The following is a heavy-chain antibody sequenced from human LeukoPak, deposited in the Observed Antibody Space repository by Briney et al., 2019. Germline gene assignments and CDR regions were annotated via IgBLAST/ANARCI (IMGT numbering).Heavy chain of an antibody. V-gene: IGHV5-51*01. Sequence: GESLKISCKGSGSIFTSYWIGWVRQLPGKGLEWMGIIYPGDSDTRYSPSFQGQVTISADKSISTAYLQWSSLKASDTAMYYCAGRGRARDGYTGWFDPWGQGTLVTVSS. CDR3: AGRGRARDGYTGWFDP. J-gene: IGHJ5*02. CDR1: GSIFTSYW. CDR2: IYPGDSDT. D-gene: IGHD5-24*01.